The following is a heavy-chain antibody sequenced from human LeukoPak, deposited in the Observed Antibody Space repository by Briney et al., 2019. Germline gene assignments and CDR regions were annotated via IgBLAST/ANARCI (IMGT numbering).Heavy chain of an antibody. V-gene: IGHV3-53*01. Sequence: PGGSLRLSCAASELTVISNYMGWVRQAPGDGLGWVSVIYSGGSTYYADSVKGRFTISRDNSMNNLYLQINSLRAEDTAVYFCARYDLRGAFDIWGQGTMVTVSS. CDR2: IYSGGST. D-gene: IGHD4-17*01. CDR1: ELTVISNY. CDR3: ARYDLRGAFDI. J-gene: IGHJ3*02.